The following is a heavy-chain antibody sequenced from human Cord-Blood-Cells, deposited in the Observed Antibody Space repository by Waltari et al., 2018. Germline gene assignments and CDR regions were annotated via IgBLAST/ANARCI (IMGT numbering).Heavy chain of an antibody. D-gene: IGHD1-26*01. CDR3: ARHGDRRGSYYFQH. CDR1: GGSFSGYY. J-gene: IGHJ1*01. CDR2: INHSGSN. V-gene: IGHV4-34*01. Sequence: QVQLQQWGAGLLKPSETLSLTCAVYGGSFSGYYWSWIRQPPGKGLEWIGEINHSGSNNYNPSLKKRVTISVDTSKNQFSLKLSSVTAADTAVYYCARHGDRRGSYYFQHWGQGTLVTVSS.